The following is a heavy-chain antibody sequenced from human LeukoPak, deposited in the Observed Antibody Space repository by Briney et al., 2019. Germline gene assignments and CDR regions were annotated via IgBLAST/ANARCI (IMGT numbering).Heavy chain of an antibody. CDR2: ISGRCSTI. Sequence: GGSLRLSCAASAFTFSDYSMNWVRQAPGKGLEWVSYISGRCSTIYYADSVRGRFTISRDNAKNSMYLQMNSLRAEDTAVYYCARDRLTSGSYFFDYWGQGTLVTVSS. CDR1: AFTFSDYS. D-gene: IGHD1-26*01. CDR3: ARDRLTSGSYFFDY. J-gene: IGHJ4*02. V-gene: IGHV3-48*01.